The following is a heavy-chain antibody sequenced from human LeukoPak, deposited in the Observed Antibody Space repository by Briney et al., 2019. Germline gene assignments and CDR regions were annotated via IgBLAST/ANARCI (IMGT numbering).Heavy chain of an antibody. Sequence: SETLSLTCTVSGGSISSYYWSGIRQPPGKGLEWIGYIYYSGSTNYNPSLKSRVTMSVDTSKNQFSLKLSSVTAADTAVYYCAREGDAYYYDSSGPYYFDYWGQGTLVTVSS. V-gene: IGHV4-59*12. CDR3: AREGDAYYYDSSGPYYFDY. D-gene: IGHD3-22*01. CDR2: IYYSGST. CDR1: GGSISSYY. J-gene: IGHJ4*02.